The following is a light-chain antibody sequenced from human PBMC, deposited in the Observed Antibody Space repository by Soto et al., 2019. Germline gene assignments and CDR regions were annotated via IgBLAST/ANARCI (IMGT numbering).Light chain of an antibody. J-gene: IGKJ2*03. CDR1: QSIGGW. CDR3: QHDHSFPYS. CDR2: DAS. V-gene: IGKV1-5*01. Sequence: DIQMTQSPSTLSASVGDRVTISCRASQSIGGWLAWYQQKPGKAPRLLIFDASSVESGVPSRFSGSRSGTLFTLTISSLQPDDFASYYCQHDHSFPYSFGQGTKLDIK.